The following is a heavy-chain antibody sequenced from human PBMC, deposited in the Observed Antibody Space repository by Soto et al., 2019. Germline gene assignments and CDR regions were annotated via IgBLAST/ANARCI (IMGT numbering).Heavy chain of an antibody. CDR3: ASSRITMVPYGMDV. CDR2: INPNSGGT. Sequence: ASVKVSCKASGYTFTGYYMHWVRQAPGQGLEWMGWINPNSGGTNYAQKFQGRVTITRDTSASTAYMELSSLRSEDTAVYYCASSRITMVPYGMDVWGQGTTVTVSS. V-gene: IGHV1-2*02. D-gene: IGHD3-10*01. J-gene: IGHJ6*02. CDR1: GYTFTGYY.